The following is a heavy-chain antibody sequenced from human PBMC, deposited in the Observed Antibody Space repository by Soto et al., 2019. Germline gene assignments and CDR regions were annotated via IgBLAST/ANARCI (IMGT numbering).Heavy chain of an antibody. V-gene: IGHV3-48*02. J-gene: IGHJ6*02. CDR2: ITSSSDTI. Sequence: GGSLRRSCATSGCTFSNAWMNWVRQAPGRGLEWVAYITSSSDTIYYSDSVKGRFTISRDNGKNSLFLQMNSLRDEDTAVYYCARVVVVIPPGYYYAMDVWGQGTTVTVSS. D-gene: IGHD3-22*01. CDR1: GCTFSNAW. CDR3: ARVVVVIPPGYYYAMDV.